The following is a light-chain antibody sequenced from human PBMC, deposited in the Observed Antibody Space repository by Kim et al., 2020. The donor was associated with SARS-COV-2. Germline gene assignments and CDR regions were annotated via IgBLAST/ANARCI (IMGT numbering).Light chain of an antibody. CDR1: QSLSSSY. V-gene: IGKV3-20*01. CDR3: QQYGSSAT. J-gene: IGKJ1*01. Sequence: EIGLTQSPGTLSLSPGERATLSCRASQSLSSSYLAWYQQKPGQTPRLLIYDASSRATGIPDRFSGSGSGTDFTLTISRLEPEDSAVYYCQQYGSSATFGQGTKVEIK. CDR2: DAS.